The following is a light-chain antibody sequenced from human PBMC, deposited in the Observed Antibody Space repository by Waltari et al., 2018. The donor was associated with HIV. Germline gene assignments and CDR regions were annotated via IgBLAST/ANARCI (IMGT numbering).Light chain of an antibody. CDR2: WAF. CDR3: QQYYTTPLT. J-gene: IGKJ4*01. V-gene: IGKV4-1*01. CDR1: QSLLYTSNNKNF. Sequence: DIVMTQSPESLPVSLGERDSINCKSSQSLLYTSNNKNFLAWYQQKPGQPPKLLIYWAFTRESGVPDRFSCSGSGTDFTLTISGLQADDVAIYYCQQYYTTPLTFGGGTKVEI.